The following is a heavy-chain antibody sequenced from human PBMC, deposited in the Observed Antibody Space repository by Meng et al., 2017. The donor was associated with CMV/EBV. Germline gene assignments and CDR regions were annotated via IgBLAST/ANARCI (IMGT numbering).Heavy chain of an antibody. CDR3: AHRGRIAAAGTDWFDP. D-gene: IGHD6-13*01. CDR1: GFSLSTSGVG. J-gene: IGHJ5*02. Sequence: QITLKGSGPTLVTPTQTPTLTCTFSGFSLSTSGVGVGWIRQPPGKALEWLALIYWDDDKRYSPSLKSRLTITKDTSKNQVVLTMTNMDPVDTATYYCAHRGRIAAAGTDWFDPWAREPWAPFP. V-gene: IGHV2-5*02. CDR2: IYWDDDK.